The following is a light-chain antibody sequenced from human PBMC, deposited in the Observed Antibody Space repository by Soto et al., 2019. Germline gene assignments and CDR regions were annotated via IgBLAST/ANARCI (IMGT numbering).Light chain of an antibody. CDR2: AAS. CDR3: QQQGT. J-gene: IGKJ2*01. V-gene: IGKV3-20*01. CDR1: RSLSSSY. Sequence: EIVLTQSPGTLSLSPGERATLSCRASRSLSSSYVVWYQQKPGQAPRLLIYAASRRATGIPDRFSGSGSATDYTITISRLEPEDFAVYYCQQQGTFGQGTKLEIK.